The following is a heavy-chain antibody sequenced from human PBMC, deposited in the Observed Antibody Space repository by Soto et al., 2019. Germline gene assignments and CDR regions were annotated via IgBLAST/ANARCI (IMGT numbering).Heavy chain of an antibody. D-gene: IGHD6-25*01. CDR2: ISGSGGST. J-gene: IGHJ6*02. CDR1: GFTFNNYA. CDR3: AKDSDPVSTSSGDV. V-gene: IGHV3-23*01. Sequence: EVQLLESGGGFVQPGGSMRLSCVASGFTFNNYAMSWVRQAPGKGLEWVSAISGSGGSTYYADSVKGRFTISRDNSKNTLYLQMNSLRAEDTAVYYCAKDSDPVSTSSGDVWGQGTTVTVSS.